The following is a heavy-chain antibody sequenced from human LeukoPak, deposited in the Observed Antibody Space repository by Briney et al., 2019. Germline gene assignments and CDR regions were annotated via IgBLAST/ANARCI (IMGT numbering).Heavy chain of an antibody. V-gene: IGHV3-48*04. CDR1: GFTFSSYS. CDR3: ARGPRGLR. D-gene: IGHD4-17*01. CDR2: ISSSSSTI. J-gene: IGHJ4*02. Sequence: PGGSLRLSCAASGFTFSSYSMNWVRQAPGKGLEWVSYISSSSSTIYYADSVKGRFTISRDNAKNSLYLQMNSLRAEDTAVYYCARGPRGLRWGQGTLVTVSS.